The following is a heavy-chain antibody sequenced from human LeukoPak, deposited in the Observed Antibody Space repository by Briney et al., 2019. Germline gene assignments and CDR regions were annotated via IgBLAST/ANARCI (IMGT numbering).Heavy chain of an antibody. V-gene: IGHV4-59*01. J-gene: IGHJ3*02. CDR1: SGSFRTYY. CDR2: IFYNEGT. Sequence: AETLSLTCTVSSGSFRTYYWGCIRQPPGKGREGMGYIFYNEGTSYNPSLKSRVTISVTTSNTQLSLKVNSVAAADTAMYYCVESNSRSQTWNIDIWGRGTMVTVSS. D-gene: IGHD4-11*01. CDR3: VESNSRSQTWNIDI.